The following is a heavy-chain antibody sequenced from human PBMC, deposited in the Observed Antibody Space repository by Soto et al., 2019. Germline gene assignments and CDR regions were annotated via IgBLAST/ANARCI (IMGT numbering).Heavy chain of an antibody. D-gene: IGHD6-13*01. CDR2: INHSGST. J-gene: IGHJ4*02. V-gene: IGHV4-34*01. CDR3: ARGSGGIAAAGRGFDY. CDR1: GGSFSGYY. Sequence: ASETLSLTCAVYGGSFSGYYWSWIRQPPGKGLEWIGEINHSGSTNYNPSLKSRVTISVDTSKNQFSLKLSSVTAADTAVYYCARGSGGIAAAGRGFDYWGQGTLVTVSS.